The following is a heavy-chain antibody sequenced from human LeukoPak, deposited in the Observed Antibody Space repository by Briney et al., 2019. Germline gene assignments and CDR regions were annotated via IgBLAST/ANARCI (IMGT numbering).Heavy chain of an antibody. D-gene: IGHD6-19*01. CDR2: IRGSAGRP. CDR1: GSTLSSSA. Sequence: QAGRSLRLAWAASGSTLSSSATSWVRQAPGKGRGWVSAIRGSAGRPSYANSVKGRFTISRDNCKNTLYLQMTSLRAEDTAVYYCAKARGWYSDYFYYWGQGTLVTVSS. J-gene: IGHJ4*02. CDR3: AKARGWYSDYFYY. V-gene: IGHV3-23*01.